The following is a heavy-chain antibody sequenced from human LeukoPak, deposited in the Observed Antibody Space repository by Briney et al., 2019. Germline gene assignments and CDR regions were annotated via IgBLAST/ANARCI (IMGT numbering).Heavy chain of an antibody. CDR1: GGSFSGYY. V-gene: IGHV4-34*01. Sequence: SETLSLTCAVYGGSFSGYYWSWIRQPPGKGLEWIGEINHSGSTNYNPSLKSRVTISVDTSKNQFSLKLSSVTAADTAVYYCARRGYSYGRYHYYYMDVWGKGTTVTVSS. CDR2: INHSGST. J-gene: IGHJ6*03. CDR3: ARRGYSYGRYHYYYMDV. D-gene: IGHD5-18*01.